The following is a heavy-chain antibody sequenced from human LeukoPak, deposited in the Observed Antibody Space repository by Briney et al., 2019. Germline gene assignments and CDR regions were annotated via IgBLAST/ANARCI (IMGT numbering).Heavy chain of an antibody. CDR2: ISSSSSYT. CDR1: GFTLSDYY. V-gene: IGHV3-11*06. CDR3: ARGSSAAAGTDPFDY. Sequence: GGSLRLSCAASGFTLSDYYMSWIRQAPGKGLEWVSYISSSSSYTNYADSVKGRFTISRDNAKNSLYLQMNSLRAEDTAVYYCARGSSAAAGTDPFDYWGQGTLVTVSS. J-gene: IGHJ4*02. D-gene: IGHD6-13*01.